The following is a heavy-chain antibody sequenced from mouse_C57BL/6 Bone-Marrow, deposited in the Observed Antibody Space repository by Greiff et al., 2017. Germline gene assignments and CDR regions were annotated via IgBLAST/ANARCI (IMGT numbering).Heavy chain of an antibody. CDR1: GYTFTDYE. V-gene: IGHV1-15*01. D-gene: IGHD1-2*01. Sequence: VQLQQSGAELVRPGASVTLSCKASGYTFTDYEMHWVKQTPVHGLEWIGAIDPETGGTAYNQKFKGKAILTADKSSSTAYMELRSLTSEDSAVDYCTDTTATKGYFDYWGQGTTLTVSS. CDR2: IDPETGGT. J-gene: IGHJ2*01. CDR3: TDTTATKGYFDY.